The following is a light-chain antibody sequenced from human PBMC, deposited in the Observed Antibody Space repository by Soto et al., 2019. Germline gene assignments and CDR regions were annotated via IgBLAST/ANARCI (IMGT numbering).Light chain of an antibody. CDR3: QHYNSYSEA. Sequence: DIQMTQSPSTLSASVGDRFTVTCRASQSINSWLAWYQQKPGKAPQILIYDASTLKSGVPSRFSGSGSGTEFTLTISSLQPDDFATYYCQHYNSYSEAFGQGTKVDIK. CDR2: DAS. CDR1: QSINSW. V-gene: IGKV1-5*01. J-gene: IGKJ1*01.